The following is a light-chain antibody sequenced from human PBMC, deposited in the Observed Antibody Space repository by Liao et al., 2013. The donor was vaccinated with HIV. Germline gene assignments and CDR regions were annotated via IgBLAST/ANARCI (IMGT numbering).Light chain of an antibody. J-gene: IGLJ2*01. V-gene: IGLV3-21*04. Sequence: SYVLTQPPSVSVAPGKTARITCGGNNIGSKSVHWYQQRPGQAPVLVIYHDSDRPSGIPERFSGSNSGNTATLTISGVEAGDEADYYCQVWDDNSNHVVFGGGTKLTVL. CDR3: QVWDDNSNHVV. CDR2: HDS. CDR1: NIGSKS.